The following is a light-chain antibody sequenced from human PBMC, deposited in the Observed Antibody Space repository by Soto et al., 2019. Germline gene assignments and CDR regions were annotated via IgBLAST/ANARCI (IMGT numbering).Light chain of an antibody. CDR3: RSYTTSRTLYV. J-gene: IGLJ1*01. CDR1: SSDVGGYTY. V-gene: IGLV2-14*01. CDR2: EVN. Sequence: QSALTQPASVSGSPRQSITISCTGASSDVGGYTYVSWYQQHPGKAPKLMIYEVNNRPSGVSHRFSGSKSGNTASLTISGIQAEEDADYYCRSYTTSRTLYVFGTGTKVTV.